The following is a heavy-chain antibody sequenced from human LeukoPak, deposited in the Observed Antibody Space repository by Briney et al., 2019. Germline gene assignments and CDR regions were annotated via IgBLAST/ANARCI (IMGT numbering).Heavy chain of an antibody. V-gene: IGHV3-23*01. J-gene: IGHJ4*02. CDR1: GFTFSSYA. CDR3: AKRDTVAGTEDY. D-gene: IGHD6-19*01. Sequence: GGSLRLSCAASGFTFSSYAMSWVRQARGKGLEWVSAISGSGGSTYYADSVKGRFTISRDNSKNTLYLQMNSLRAEDTAVYYCAKRDTVAGTEDYWGQGTLVTVSS. CDR2: ISGSGGST.